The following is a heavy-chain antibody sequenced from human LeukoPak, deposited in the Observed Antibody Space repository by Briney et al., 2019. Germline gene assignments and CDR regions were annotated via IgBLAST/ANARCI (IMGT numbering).Heavy chain of an antibody. Sequence: ASVKVSCKASGYTFTGYYMHWVRQAPGQGLEWMGWINPSSGGTNYAQKFQGRVTMTRDTSISTAYMELSRLRSDDTAVYYCAREQYCGGDCYPDYWGQGTLVTVSS. CDR2: INPSSGGT. CDR1: GYTFTGYY. V-gene: IGHV1-2*02. CDR3: AREQYCGGDCYPDY. D-gene: IGHD2-21*02. J-gene: IGHJ4*02.